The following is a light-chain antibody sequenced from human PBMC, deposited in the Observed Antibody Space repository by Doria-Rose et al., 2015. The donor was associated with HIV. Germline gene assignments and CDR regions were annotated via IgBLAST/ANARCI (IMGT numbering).Light chain of an antibody. V-gene: IGKV3-20*01. CDR3: HQYGTSWT. CDR2: DGS. J-gene: IGKJ1*01. Sequence: TQSPGTLSLSPGERATLSCRAGQSFSSTYLAWYQQKPGQAPSLHIYDGSTRATGIPDRFSASGSGTDFTLTINRLEPEDFALYYCHQYGTSWTFGQGTKVEI. CDR1: QSFSSTY.